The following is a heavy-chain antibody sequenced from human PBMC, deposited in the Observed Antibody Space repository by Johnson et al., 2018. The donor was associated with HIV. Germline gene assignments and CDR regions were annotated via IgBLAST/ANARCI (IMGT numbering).Heavy chain of an antibody. CDR3: TTAIVIDAFDI. V-gene: IGHV3-15*01. CDR1: NVW. Sequence: NVWMSWVRQAPGKGLEWVGRIKRKIEAEATDYAAPVKGRFTISRDDSKNTLFLQMSSLKTDDTAVYYCTTAIVIDAFDIWGQGTMVTVSS. CDR2: IKRKIEAEAT. D-gene: IGHD3-16*02. J-gene: IGHJ3*02.